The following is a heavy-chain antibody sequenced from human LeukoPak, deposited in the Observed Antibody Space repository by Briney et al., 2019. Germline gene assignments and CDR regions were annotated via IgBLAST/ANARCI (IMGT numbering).Heavy chain of an antibody. CDR1: GFTFSSYA. CDR2: ISGSGGST. V-gene: IGHV3-23*01. CDR3: AKAGVRYSGHDDYYYYGMDV. Sequence: PGGSLRLSCAASGFTFSSYAMSWVRQAPGKGLEWVSAISGSGGSTYYADSVKGRFTISRDNSKNTLYLQMNSLRAEDTAVYYCAKAGVRYSGHDDYYYYGMDVWGQGTTVTVSS. J-gene: IGHJ6*02. D-gene: IGHD5-12*01.